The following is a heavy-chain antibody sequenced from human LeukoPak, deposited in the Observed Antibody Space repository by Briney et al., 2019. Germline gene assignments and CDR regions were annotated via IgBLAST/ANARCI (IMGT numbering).Heavy chain of an antibody. Sequence: GGSLRLSCAASGFTFSSYSMNWVRQAPGKGLEWVSSISSSSSYIYYADSVKGRFIISRDNAKNSLYLQMNSLRAEDTAVYYCARGAIAARPGWFDPWGQGTLVTVSS. J-gene: IGHJ5*02. V-gene: IGHV3-21*01. D-gene: IGHD6-6*01. CDR3: ARGAIAARPGWFDP. CDR1: GFTFSSYS. CDR2: ISSSSSYI.